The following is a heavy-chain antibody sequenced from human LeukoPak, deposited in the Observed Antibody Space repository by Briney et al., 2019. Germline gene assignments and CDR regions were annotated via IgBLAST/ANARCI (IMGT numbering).Heavy chain of an antibody. CDR3: ARAVLRDGYNYYYSQH. J-gene: IGHJ1*01. Sequence: GGSLRLSCAASGFTFSNYWMHWVRQAPGKGLVWVSRINSDGSSTTYADSVTGRFTISRDNAKNTLYLQMNSLRADDTGVYYCARAVLRDGYNYYYSQHWGQGTLVTVSS. V-gene: IGHV3-74*01. CDR1: GFTFSNYW. D-gene: IGHD5-24*01. CDR2: INSDGSST.